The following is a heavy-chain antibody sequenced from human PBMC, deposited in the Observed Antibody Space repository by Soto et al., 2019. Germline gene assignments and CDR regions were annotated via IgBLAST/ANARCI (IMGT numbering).Heavy chain of an antibody. D-gene: IGHD3-3*02. CDR3: AKIHFAEDHHFDY. CDR1: GFTFSSYA. CDR2: ISGRGGTT. J-gene: IGHJ4*02. V-gene: IGHV3-23*01. Sequence: VGSLRLSCAASGFTFSSYAMSWVRQAPGKGLEWVSTISGRGGTTNYADSVKGRFTISRDNSKNTLSLQMSSLRADDTAVYYCAKIHFAEDHHFDYWGQGTLVTVSS.